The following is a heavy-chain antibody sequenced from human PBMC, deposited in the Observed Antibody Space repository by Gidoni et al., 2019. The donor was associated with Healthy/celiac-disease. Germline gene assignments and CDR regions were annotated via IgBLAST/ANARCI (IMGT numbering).Heavy chain of an antibody. V-gene: IGHV3-23*01. D-gene: IGHD3-3*01. CDR1: GFTFSSYA. J-gene: IGHJ4*02. Sequence: SGFTFSSYAMSWVRQAPGKGLEWVSAISGSGGSTYDADSVKGRFTISRDNSKNTLYLQMNSLRAEDTAVYYCAKAPIFGVVTCLHYWGQGTLVTVSS. CDR2: ISGSGGST. CDR3: AKAPIFGVVTCLHY.